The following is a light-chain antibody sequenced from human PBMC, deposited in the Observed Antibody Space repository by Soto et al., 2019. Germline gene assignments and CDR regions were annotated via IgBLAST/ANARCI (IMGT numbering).Light chain of an antibody. CDR3: KSYAGSNTYV. CDR1: ENDIGVYDF. J-gene: IGLJ1*01. Sequence: QSVLTHPPSASGSPGQSVTISCTGTENDIGVYDFVSWYQHHPGKAPRLIIYEVVQRPSGVPDRFSGSKSGNTASLTVSGLQAADEADYFCKSYAGSNTYVFGSGTKV. V-gene: IGLV2-8*01. CDR2: EVV.